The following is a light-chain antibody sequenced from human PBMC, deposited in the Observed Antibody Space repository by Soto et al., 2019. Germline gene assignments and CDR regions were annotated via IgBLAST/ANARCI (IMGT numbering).Light chain of an antibody. CDR3: QQYNNWPFS. CDR1: QGVTTN. Sequence: EIVMTESPAALSLSPGEISTLSCRAGQGVTTNFAWYQQKSGQSPRLLIYDVSIRATGVPARFSGTGSETDFTLTISGLQSEDSAVYFCQQYNNWPFSFGQGTRLEIK. J-gene: IGKJ5*01. CDR2: DVS. V-gene: IGKV3-15*01.